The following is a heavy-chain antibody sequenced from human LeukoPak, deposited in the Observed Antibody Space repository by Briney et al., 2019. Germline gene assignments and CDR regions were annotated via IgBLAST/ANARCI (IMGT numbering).Heavy chain of an antibody. Sequence: GGSLRLSCAASGFTFSTYSMNWVRQAPGRGLEWVSYISSSSSTIYYADSVKGRFTISRDNAKNSLYLQMNSLRAEDTAVYYCARGSTYYDSSGQVPFDYWGQGTLVTVSS. CDR1: GFTFSTYS. V-gene: IGHV3-48*01. CDR3: ARGSTYYDSSGQVPFDY. D-gene: IGHD3-22*01. J-gene: IGHJ4*02. CDR2: ISSSSSTI.